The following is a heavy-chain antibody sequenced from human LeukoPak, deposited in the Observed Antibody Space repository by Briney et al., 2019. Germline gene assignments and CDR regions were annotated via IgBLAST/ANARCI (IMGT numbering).Heavy chain of an antibody. CDR3: ARPEIIVVEPVGESHGMAV. J-gene: IGHJ6*01. Sequence: SVKVPCQCSLCIHLKYAYNELGQPPGQGLEWMGRIIPILGIANYAQKFQGRLTITADKSPSPAYMDLNSLRSENTDVYYWARPEIIVVEPVGESHGMAVWGEGTTVTVSS. D-gene: IGHD2-2*01. V-gene: IGHV1-69*02. CDR2: IIPILGIA. CDR1: LCIHLKYA.